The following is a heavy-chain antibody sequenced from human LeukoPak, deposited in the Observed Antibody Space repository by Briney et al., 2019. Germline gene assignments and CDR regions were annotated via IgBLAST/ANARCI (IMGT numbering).Heavy chain of an antibody. CDR2: IKSKSDGGTT. CDR1: GFTFRNAW. D-gene: IGHD3-22*01. J-gene: IGHJ5*02. Sequence: GGSLRLSCAASGFTFRNAWMIWVRQAPGKGLEWVGRIKSKSDGGTTDYATPVKGRFTISRDDSKNTLYLQMNSLRAEDTAVYYCARVGSGSGYADAFDPWGQGTLVTVSS. CDR3: ARVGSGSGYADAFDP. V-gene: IGHV3-15*01.